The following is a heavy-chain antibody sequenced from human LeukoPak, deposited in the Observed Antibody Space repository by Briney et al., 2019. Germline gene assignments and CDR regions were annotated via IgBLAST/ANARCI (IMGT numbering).Heavy chain of an antibody. CDR1: GESFSGYY. V-gene: IGHV4-34*01. Sequence: KSSETLSLTCAAYGESFSGYYWSWIRQPPGKGLEWIGEINHSGSTNYNPSLKSRVTISVDTSKNQFSLKLSSVTAADTAVYYCARGVLNLKGHIVLMVYAIPNNWFDPWGQGTLVTVSS. D-gene: IGHD2-8*01. CDR2: INHSGST. J-gene: IGHJ5*02. CDR3: ARGVLNLKGHIVLMVYAIPNNWFDP.